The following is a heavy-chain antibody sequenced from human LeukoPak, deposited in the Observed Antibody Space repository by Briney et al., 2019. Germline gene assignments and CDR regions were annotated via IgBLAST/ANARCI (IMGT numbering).Heavy chain of an antibody. CDR3: ARVVPDYYDSSGYYYDI. J-gene: IGHJ3*02. D-gene: IGHD3-22*01. CDR1: GFTFDDYG. CDR2: INWNGGST. Sequence: GGSLRLSCAASGFTFDDYGMSWVRQAPGKGLKWVSGINWNGGSTGYADSVKGRFTISRDNAKNSLYLQMNSLRAEDTALYYCARVVPDYYDSSGYYYDIWGQGTMVTVSS. V-gene: IGHV3-20*04.